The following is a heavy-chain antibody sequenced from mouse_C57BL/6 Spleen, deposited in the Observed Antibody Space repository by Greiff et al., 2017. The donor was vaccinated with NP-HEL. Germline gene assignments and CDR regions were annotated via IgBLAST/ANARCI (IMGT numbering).Heavy chain of an antibody. Sequence: VQLKESGPGLVAPSQSLSITCTVSGFSLTSYGVHWVRQPPGKGLEWLVVIWSDGSTTYNSALKSRLSISKDNSKSQVFLKMNSLQTDDTAMYYCARQNYYDYDDGAWFAYWGQGTLVTVSA. V-gene: IGHV2-6-1*01. D-gene: IGHD2-4*01. J-gene: IGHJ3*01. CDR3: ARQNYYDYDDGAWFAY. CDR1: GFSLTSYG. CDR2: IWSDGST.